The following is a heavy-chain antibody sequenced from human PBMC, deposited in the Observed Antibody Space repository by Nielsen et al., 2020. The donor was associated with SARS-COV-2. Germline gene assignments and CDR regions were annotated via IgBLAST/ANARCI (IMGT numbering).Heavy chain of an antibody. CDR2: IYYSGST. D-gene: IGHD6-13*01. Sequence: GSLRLSCAASGFTFSDYAMAWVRQPPGKGLEWIGSIYYSGSTFYNPSLKSRLTISIDTSKNQFSLKLSSVAAADTAVYFCTREYSSSPDCWGQGTLVTVSS. V-gene: IGHV4-38-2*02. CDR1: GFTFSDYA. CDR3: TREYSSSPDC. J-gene: IGHJ4*02.